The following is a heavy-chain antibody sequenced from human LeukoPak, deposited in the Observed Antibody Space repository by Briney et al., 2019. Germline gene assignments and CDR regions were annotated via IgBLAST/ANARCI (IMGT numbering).Heavy chain of an antibody. Sequence: SETLSLTCAVSGGSFSGYYWSWIRQPPGKGLEWIGSIYDSGSTYYNPSLKSRVTISVDTSKNQFSLKLNSVTAADTAVYYCAGGNRAYYFFDYWGQGTLVTVSS. CDR3: AGGNRAYYFFDY. CDR1: GGSFSGYY. V-gene: IGHV4-34*01. J-gene: IGHJ4*02. CDR2: IYDSGST. D-gene: IGHD2-21*01.